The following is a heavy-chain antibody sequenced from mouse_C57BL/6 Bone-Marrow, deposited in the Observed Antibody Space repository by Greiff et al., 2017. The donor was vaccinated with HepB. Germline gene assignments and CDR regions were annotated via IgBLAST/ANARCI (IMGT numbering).Heavy chain of an antibody. CDR2: ISNLAYSI. D-gene: IGHD1-1*01. V-gene: IGHV5-15*01. Sequence: EVQLVESGGGLVQPGGSLKLSCAASGFTFSDYGMAWVRQAPRKGPEWVAFISNLAYSIYYADTVTGRFTISRENAKNTLYLEMSSLRSEDTAMYYCARQGSGYGSSFDYWGQGTTLTVSS. CDR3: ARQGSGYGSSFDY. CDR1: GFTFSDYG. J-gene: IGHJ2*01.